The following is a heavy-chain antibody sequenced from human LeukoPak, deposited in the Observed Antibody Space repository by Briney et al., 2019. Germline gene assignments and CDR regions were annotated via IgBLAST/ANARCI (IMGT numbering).Heavy chain of an antibody. J-gene: IGHJ4*02. CDR3: ARVRYFDWSDFDY. Sequence: GGSLRLSCAASGFTFSSYGMHWVRQAPGKGLEWVAVIWYDGSNKYYADSVKGRFTISRDNSKNTLYLQMNSLRAEDTAVYYCARVRYFDWSDFDYWGQGTLVTVSS. D-gene: IGHD3-9*01. CDR2: IWYDGSNK. V-gene: IGHV3-33*01. CDR1: GFTFSSYG.